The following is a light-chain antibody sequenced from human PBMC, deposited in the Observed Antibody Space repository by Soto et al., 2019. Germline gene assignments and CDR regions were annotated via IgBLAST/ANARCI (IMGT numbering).Light chain of an antibody. V-gene: IGLV2-18*02. CDR2: DVS. CDR3: SSYTSSSTYV. J-gene: IGLJ1*01. CDR1: SSHVGGSNG. Sequence: QSVLTQPPSMSGSPGQSVAISSTGTSSHVGGSNGVSWYQQPPGTAPKLIIYDVSNRPSGVPDRFSGSKSGNTASLIISGLQAEDEGDYYCSSYTSSSTYVFGTGTKVTVL.